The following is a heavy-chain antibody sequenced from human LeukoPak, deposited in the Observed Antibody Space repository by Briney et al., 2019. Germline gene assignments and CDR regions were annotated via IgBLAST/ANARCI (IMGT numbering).Heavy chain of an antibody. CDR2: ISAYNGNT. CDR1: GYTFTSYG. J-gene: IGHJ6*03. V-gene: IGHV1-18*01. CDR3: AGDNSGSYYPYYYYYMDV. D-gene: IGHD1-26*01. Sequence: GASVKVSCKASGYTFTSYGISWVRQAPGQGLEWMGWISAYNGNTNYAQKLQGRVTMTTDTSTSTAYMELRSLRSDDTAVYYCAGDNSGSYYPYYYYYMDVWGKGTTVTVSS.